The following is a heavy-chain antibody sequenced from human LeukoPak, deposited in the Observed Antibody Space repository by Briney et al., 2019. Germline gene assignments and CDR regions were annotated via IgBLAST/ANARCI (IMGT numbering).Heavy chain of an antibody. CDR3: TKAPYCSGGSCYGDYYYYGMDV. CDR2: IRSKANNYAT. J-gene: IGHJ6*02. CDR1: GFTFSGSA. Sequence: PGGSLRLSCAASGFTFSGSAMHWVRQASGKGLEWVGRIRSKANNYATAYAASLKGRFTISRDDSKNTAYLQMNSLKTEDTAVYYCTKAPYCSGGSCYGDYYYYGMDVWGQGTTVTVSS. V-gene: IGHV3-73*01. D-gene: IGHD2-15*01.